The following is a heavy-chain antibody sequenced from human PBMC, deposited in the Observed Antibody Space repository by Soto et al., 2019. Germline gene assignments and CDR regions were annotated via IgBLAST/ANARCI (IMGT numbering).Heavy chain of an antibody. CDR3: GRGRSGQLVVFY. J-gene: IGHJ4*02. CDR2: IGPASGDT. CDR1: GYTFTGHY. V-gene: IGHV1-2*02. D-gene: IGHD3-10*01. Sequence: ASVKVSCKASGYTFTGHYIHWVRQAPGQGPEWMGEIGPASGDTRYAQKFQGRATMTRDTSITTVYMELNNLSPDDTAVYYCGRGRSGQLVVFYWGQETPGTVS.